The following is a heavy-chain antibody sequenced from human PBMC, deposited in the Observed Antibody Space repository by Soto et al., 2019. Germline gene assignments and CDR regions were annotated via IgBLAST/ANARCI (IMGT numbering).Heavy chain of an antibody. CDR3: AKEGGYCISTSCPPGMDV. CDR2: ISYDGSNK. J-gene: IGHJ6*02. D-gene: IGHD2-2*01. Sequence: QVQLVESGGGVVQPGRSLRLSCAASGFTFSSYGMHWVRQAPGKGLEWVAVISYDGSNKYYADSVKGRFTISRDNSKNTLYLQMNSLRAEDTGVYYCAKEGGYCISTSCPPGMDVWGQGTTVTVSS. CDR1: GFTFSSYG. V-gene: IGHV3-30*18.